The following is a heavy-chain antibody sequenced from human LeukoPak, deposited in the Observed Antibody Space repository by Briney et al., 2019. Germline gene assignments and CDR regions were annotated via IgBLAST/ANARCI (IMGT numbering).Heavy chain of an antibody. J-gene: IGHJ4*02. Sequence: GGSLRLSCAASGFTFSSYAMSWVRQAPGKGLEWVSAISHSGGSTYYADSVKGRFTISRDNSKNSLYLQMNSLRAEDTAVYYCARDLYRIVVVPHYFDYWGQGTLVTVSS. D-gene: IGHD3-22*01. CDR2: ISHSGGST. V-gene: IGHV3-23*01. CDR3: ARDLYRIVVVPHYFDY. CDR1: GFTFSSYA.